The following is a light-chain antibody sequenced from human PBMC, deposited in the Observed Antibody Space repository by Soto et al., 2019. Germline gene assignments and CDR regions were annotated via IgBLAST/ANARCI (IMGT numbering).Light chain of an antibody. CDR3: FSFTTTSTHV. CDR2: GNS. V-gene: IGLV1-40*01. Sequence: QSVLTQPPSVSGAPGQRVTISCTGSSSNIGAGYDVHWYQQLPGTAPKLLIYGNSNRPSGVPDRFSGSKSGTSASLAITGLQAGDEAEYFCFSFTTTSTHVFGTGTKGTVL. J-gene: IGLJ1*01. CDR1: SSNIGAGYD.